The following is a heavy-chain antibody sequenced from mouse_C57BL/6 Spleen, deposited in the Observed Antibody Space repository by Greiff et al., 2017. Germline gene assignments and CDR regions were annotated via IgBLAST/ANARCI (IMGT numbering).Heavy chain of an antibody. J-gene: IGHJ4*01. V-gene: IGHV1-15*01. D-gene: IGHD2-1*01. Sequence: QVQLKESGAELVRPGASVTLSCKASGYTFTDYEMHWVKQTPVHGLEWIGAIDPETGGTAYNQKFKGKAILTADKSSSTAYMELRSLTSDDSAVYYCTRSRDGNHEGYAMDYWGQGTSVTVSS. CDR1: GYTFTDYE. CDR2: IDPETGGT. CDR3: TRSRDGNHEGYAMDY.